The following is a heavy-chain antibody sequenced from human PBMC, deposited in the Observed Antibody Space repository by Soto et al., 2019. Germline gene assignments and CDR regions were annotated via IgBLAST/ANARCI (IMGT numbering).Heavy chain of an antibody. CDR2: INPTGGSA. Sequence: QVQLVQSGAEVKKPGASMKIPCKASGYTFTSFYIHWVRQAPGQGLEWMAIINPTGGSASYAQRFQGRVTVTRDTSTGTVYMEMRSLTSDDTAVYYCARAGRATVSLYMFDFWGQGTLVTVSS. CDR1: GYTFTSFY. J-gene: IGHJ4*02. V-gene: IGHV1-46*01. CDR3: ARAGRATVSLYMFDF. D-gene: IGHD3-10*01.